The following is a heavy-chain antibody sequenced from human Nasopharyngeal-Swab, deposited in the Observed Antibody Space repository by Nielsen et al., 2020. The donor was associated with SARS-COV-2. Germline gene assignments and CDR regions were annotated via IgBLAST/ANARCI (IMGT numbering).Heavy chain of an antibody. J-gene: IGHJ3*02. Sequence: WIRQPPGKAREWLARIDWDDDKFYSTSLKTRLTISKDTSKNQVVLTMTNMDPVDTATYYCARTSTLTTYSSGWNDAFDIWGQGTMVTVSS. D-gene: IGHD6-19*01. V-gene: IGHV2-70*04. CDR3: ARTSTLTTYSSGWNDAFDI. CDR2: IDWDDDK.